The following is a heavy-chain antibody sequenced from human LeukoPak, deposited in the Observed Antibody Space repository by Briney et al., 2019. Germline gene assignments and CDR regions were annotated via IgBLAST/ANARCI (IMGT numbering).Heavy chain of an antibody. Sequence: SETLSLTCTVSGGSISSYYWSWIRQPPGKGLEWIGHIYYSGSTNYNPSLKSRVTISVDTSKNQFSLKLSSVTAADTAVYYCARADSSGYYVGYWGQGTLVTVSS. V-gene: IGHV4-59*01. CDR2: IYYSGST. J-gene: IGHJ4*02. D-gene: IGHD3-22*01. CDR3: ARADSSGYYVGY. CDR1: GGSISSYY.